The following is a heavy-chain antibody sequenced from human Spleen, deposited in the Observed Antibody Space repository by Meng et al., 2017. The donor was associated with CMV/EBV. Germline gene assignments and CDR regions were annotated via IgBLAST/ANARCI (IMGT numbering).Heavy chain of an antibody. J-gene: IGHJ6*02. CDR3: ARAGVSFGYYYYGMDV. CDR1: GFTFSDYP. D-gene: IGHD2-8*01. CDR2: ISGSGGAT. Sequence: GESLKISCGGSGFTFSDYPMSWVRQAPGKGLEWVSGISGSGGATYYADSVKGRFTISRDNSKNTLYLQMNSLRAEDTAVYYCARAGVSFGYYYYGMDVWGQGTTVTVSS. V-gene: IGHV3-23*01.